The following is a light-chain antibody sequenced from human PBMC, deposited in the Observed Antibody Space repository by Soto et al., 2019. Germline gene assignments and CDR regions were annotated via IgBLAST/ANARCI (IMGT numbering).Light chain of an antibody. CDR3: QQYNSHWSWT. J-gene: IGKJ1*01. CDR2: QAS. Sequence: DIQMTQSPSTLAASAGDRVTITCRASQRINNWLAWYQQKPGKAPKLLIYQASTLQSGVPPRFSGSGFGTEFTLTISTLQPEDFAMYYCQQYNSHWSWTFGQGTKVKI. V-gene: IGKV1-5*03. CDR1: QRINNW.